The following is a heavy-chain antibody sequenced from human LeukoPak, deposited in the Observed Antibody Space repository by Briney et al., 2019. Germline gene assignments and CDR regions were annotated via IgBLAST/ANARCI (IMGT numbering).Heavy chain of an antibody. Sequence: PSQTLSLTCTVSGGSISSYSWSWIRLPAGKGLEWIGRINPSGSTNYNPSLKSRVTMSLDTSKNQFSLKLNSVTAADTAVYYCARQQLKTMASFDYWGQGTLVTVPS. D-gene: IGHD4/OR15-4a*01. CDR1: GGSISSYS. J-gene: IGHJ4*02. CDR2: INPSGST. V-gene: IGHV4-4*07. CDR3: ARQQLKTMASFDY.